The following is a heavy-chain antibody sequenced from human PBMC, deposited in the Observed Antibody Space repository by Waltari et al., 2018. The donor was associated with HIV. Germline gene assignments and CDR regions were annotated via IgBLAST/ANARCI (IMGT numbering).Heavy chain of an antibody. D-gene: IGHD6-6*01. CDR2: INTDTGNP. CDR1: GYSITSHA. CDR3: ARTLVSSGLVRFDP. Sequence: QVQLVQSGSELKKPGASVRVSCKASGYSITSHAINWVRPAPGQGLEWMGWINTDTGNPTYAPGFTGRFVFSVDSTVRTAYLQISSLMVDDTAVYYCARTLVSSGLVRFDPWGQGTLVTVSS. J-gene: IGHJ5*02. V-gene: IGHV7-4-1*02.